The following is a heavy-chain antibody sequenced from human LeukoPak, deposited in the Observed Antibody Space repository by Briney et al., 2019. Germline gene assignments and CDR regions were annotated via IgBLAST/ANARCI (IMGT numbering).Heavy chain of an antibody. CDR3: ARSSSWYGDYYYYGMDV. J-gene: IGHJ6*02. CDR2: ISYDGSNK. Sequence: GRSLRLSCAASGFTFSSYGMHWVRQAPGKGLEWVAVISYDGSNKYYADSVKGRFTISRDNSKNTLYLQMNSLRAEDTAVYYCARSSSWYGDYYYYGMDVWGQGTTVTVS. D-gene: IGHD6-13*01. CDR1: GFTFSSYG. V-gene: IGHV3-30*03.